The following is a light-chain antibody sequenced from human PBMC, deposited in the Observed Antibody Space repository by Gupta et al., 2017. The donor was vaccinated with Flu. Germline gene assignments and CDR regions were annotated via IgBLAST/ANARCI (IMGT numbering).Light chain of an antibody. CDR1: SGHNTNI. V-gene: IGLV4-60*03. CDR3: ETWGSATYV. J-gene: IGLJ1*01. Sequence: QPVWTQSSSASASLGSSVRLTCTLRSGHNTNIIAWHQQQPGKAPRFLMKLESSGTYRRGSGVPDRFSGSGSGADRYLTISNLKSEDEADYYCETWGSATYVFGTGTKVTVL. CDR2: LESSGTY.